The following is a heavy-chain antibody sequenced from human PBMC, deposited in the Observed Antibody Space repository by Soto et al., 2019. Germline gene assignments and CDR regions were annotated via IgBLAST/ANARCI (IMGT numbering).Heavy chain of an antibody. CDR2: IIPIFGTA. Sequence: SVKVSCKASGGTFSSYAISWVRQAPGQGLEWMGGIIPIFGTANYAQKFQGRVTITADKSTSTAYMELSSLRSEDTAVYYCARALIDYYGSGSRYLVGYYYYYGMDVWGQGTTVTVSS. J-gene: IGHJ6*02. CDR3: ARALIDYYGSGSRYLVGYYYYYGMDV. CDR1: GGTFSSYA. V-gene: IGHV1-69*06. D-gene: IGHD3-10*01.